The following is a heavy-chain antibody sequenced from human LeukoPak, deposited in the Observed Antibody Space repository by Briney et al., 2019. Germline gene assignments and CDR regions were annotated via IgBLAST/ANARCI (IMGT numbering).Heavy chain of an antibody. V-gene: IGHV4-31*03. J-gene: IGHJ6*03. CDR3: AARVWGYYMDV. CDR2: IYYSGST. D-gene: IGHD6-6*01. Sequence: SETLSLTCTVSGGSISSGGYYWSWIRQHPGKGLEWIGYIYYSGSTYYNPSLKSRVTISVDTSKNLFSLKLSSVTAADTAVYYCAARVWGYYMDVWGKGTTVTVSS. CDR1: GGSISSGGYY.